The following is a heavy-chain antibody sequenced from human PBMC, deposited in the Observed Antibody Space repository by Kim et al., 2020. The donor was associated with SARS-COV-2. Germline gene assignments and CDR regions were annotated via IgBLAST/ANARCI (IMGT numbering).Heavy chain of an antibody. V-gene: IGHV3-43D*03. D-gene: IGHD1-26*01. Sequence: GGSLRLSCAVSGFTFDDYAMHWVRQAPGKGLEWISLISREGDITHYADSVKGRFTISRDNSKNSLYLQLDSLRPEDTAFYHCARGGGFQIVGVSFENWG. J-gene: IGHJ4*01. CDR1: GFTFDDYA. CDR2: ISREGDIT. CDR3: ARGGGFQIVGVSFEN.